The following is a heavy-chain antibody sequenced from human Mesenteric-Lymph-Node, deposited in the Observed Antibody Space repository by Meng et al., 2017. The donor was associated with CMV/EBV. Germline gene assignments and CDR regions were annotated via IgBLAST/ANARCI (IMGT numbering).Heavy chain of an antibody. CDR3: PSPYGGGDCSGEAYFDS. V-gene: IGHV3-30*02. D-gene: IGHD2-21*01. CDR2: IHYDGVTT. Sequence: GGSLRLSCAASGFTFSLYGMHWVRQAPGKGLEWVAFIHYDGVTTDYADSVKGRFIISRDNSESTLCLQMNNLRPEDTGVYYCPSPYGGGDCSGEAYFDSWGQGTLVTVSS. CDR1: GFTFSLYG. J-gene: IGHJ4*02.